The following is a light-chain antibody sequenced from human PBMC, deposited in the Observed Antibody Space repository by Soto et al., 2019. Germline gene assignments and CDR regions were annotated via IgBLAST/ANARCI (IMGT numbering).Light chain of an antibody. CDR3: QQSHGTPLT. CDR2: GAS. Sequence: DIQMTQSPSSLSASVGDRVTITCRASQSISSYLNWYQQRPGKAPKVLISGASSLQSGVPLRFSGSGSGTDFTLTISSLQSEDFASYYCQQSHGTPLTFGGGTKVDIK. V-gene: IGKV1-39*01. CDR1: QSISSY. J-gene: IGKJ4*01.